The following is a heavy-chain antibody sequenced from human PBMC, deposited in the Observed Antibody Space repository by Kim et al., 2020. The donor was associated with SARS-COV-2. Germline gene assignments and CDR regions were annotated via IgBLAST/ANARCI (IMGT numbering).Heavy chain of an antibody. V-gene: IGHV3-9*01. Sequence: GGSLRLSCVVSGFTFHDYGLHWVRQAPGKGLEWVSGISWNSDMIGYADSVKGRFTISRANSKNSPYLQLISRRAEYTALYDCAKHVKSIASCSDVYCEY. J-gene: IGHJ1*01. CDR3: AKHVKSIASCSDVYCEY. CDR2: ISWNSDMI. CDR1: GFTFHDYG. D-gene: IGHD1-26*01.